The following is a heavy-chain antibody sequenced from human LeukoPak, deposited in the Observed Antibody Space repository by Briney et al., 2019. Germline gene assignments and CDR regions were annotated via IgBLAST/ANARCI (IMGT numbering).Heavy chain of an antibody. J-gene: IGHJ4*02. Sequence: GGSLRLSCAASGFTFSDYYMSWIRQAPGKGLEWVSSISSSSSYIYYADSVKGRLTISRDNAKNSLYLQMNSLRAEDTAVYYCVSGYYPDDYWGQGTLVTVSS. CDR2: ISSSSSYI. CDR1: GFTFSDYY. CDR3: VSGYYPDDY. D-gene: IGHD3-3*01. V-gene: IGHV3-11*06.